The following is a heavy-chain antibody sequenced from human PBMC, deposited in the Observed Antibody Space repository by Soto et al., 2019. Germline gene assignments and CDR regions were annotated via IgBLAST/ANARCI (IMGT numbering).Heavy chain of an antibody. CDR3: ARQKAIVVVVAALDY. V-gene: IGHV3-30*03. CDR2: ISHDGGNK. D-gene: IGHD2-15*01. J-gene: IGHJ4*02. Sequence: PGGSLSLSCVASGFSFSSYGMHWVRQAPGKGLEWVAVISHDGGNKYYADSVKGRFTISRDNSKNTLDLQMNSLRGEDMAMYYCARQKAIVVVVAALDYWGQGTLVTVSS. CDR1: GFSFSSYG.